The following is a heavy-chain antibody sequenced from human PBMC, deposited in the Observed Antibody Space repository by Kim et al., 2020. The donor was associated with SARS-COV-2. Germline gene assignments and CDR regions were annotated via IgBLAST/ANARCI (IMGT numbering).Heavy chain of an antibody. D-gene: IGHD6-6*01. J-gene: IGHJ6*03. V-gene: IGHV3-49*02. CDR3: TRVSSSPWVYYYYYMDV. Sequence: VKGRFTISRDDSKSIAYLQMNSLKTEDTAVYYCTRVSSSPWVYYYYYMDVWGKGTTVTVSS.